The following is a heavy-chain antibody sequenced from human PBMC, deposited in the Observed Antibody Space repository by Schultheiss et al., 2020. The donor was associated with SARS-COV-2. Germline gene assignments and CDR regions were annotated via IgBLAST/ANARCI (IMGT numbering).Heavy chain of an antibody. Sequence: SETLSLTCAVYGGSFSGYYWSWIRQPPGKGLEWIAYLYHSGNTKYNPSLKSRVTISVDTSKNQFSLKLSSVTAADTAVYYCARDPAAAGTWDAFDIWGQGTMVTVSS. J-gene: IGHJ3*02. D-gene: IGHD6-13*01. CDR1: GGSFSGYY. CDR3: ARDPAAAGTWDAFDI. CDR2: LYHSGNT. V-gene: IGHV4-34*11.